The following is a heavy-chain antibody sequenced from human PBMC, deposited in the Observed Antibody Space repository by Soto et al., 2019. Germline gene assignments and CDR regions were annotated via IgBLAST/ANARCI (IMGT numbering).Heavy chain of an antibody. CDR1: GFPVSSNY. Sequence: GGPLSLSSAASGFPVSSNYISWVRQAPGKGREWVSVIYSGRSAYYADTVKGRFTISRDNSKNTLYLQMNSLRREDTSVYYCAREYSVEVVAPGYWGQGTLVTVSS. J-gene: IGHJ4*02. V-gene: IGHV3-66*02. CDR2: IYSGRSA. D-gene: IGHD5-12*01. CDR3: AREYSVEVVAPGY.